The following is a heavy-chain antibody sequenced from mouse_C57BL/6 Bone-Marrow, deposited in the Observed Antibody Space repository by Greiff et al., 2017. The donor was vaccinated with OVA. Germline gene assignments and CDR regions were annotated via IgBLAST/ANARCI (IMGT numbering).Heavy chain of an antibody. CDR1: GFTFSSYG. CDR2: ISSGGSYT. V-gene: IGHV5-6*01. CDR3: ARHLVTPFDY. Sequence: EVKLMESGGDLVKPGGSLKLSCAASGFTFSSYGMSWVRQTPDKRLEWVATISSGGSYTYYPDSVKGRFTISRDNAKNTPYLQMSSLKSEDTAMYYCARHLVTPFDYWGQGTTLTVSS. J-gene: IGHJ2*01. D-gene: IGHD2-2*01.